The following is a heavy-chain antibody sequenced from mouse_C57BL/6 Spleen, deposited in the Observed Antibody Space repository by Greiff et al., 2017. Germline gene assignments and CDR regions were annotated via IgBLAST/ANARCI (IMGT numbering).Heavy chain of an antibody. CDR2: ISDGGSYT. J-gene: IGHJ4*01. CDR3: AIDIGGLRGGDDVMDY. Sequence: EVQRVESGGGLVKPGGSLKLSCAASGFTFSSYAMSWVRQTPEKRLEWVATISDGGSYTYYPDNVKGRFTISRDNAKNNLYLQMSHLKSEDTAMYYCAIDIGGLRGGDDVMDYWGQGTSVTVSS. D-gene: IGHD2-4*01. V-gene: IGHV5-4*01. CDR1: GFTFSSYA.